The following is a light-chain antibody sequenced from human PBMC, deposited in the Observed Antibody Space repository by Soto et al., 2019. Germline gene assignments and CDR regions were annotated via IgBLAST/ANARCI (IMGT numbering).Light chain of an antibody. V-gene: IGLV2-8*01. Sequence: QSALTQPPSASGSPGQSVTISCTGTFNDVGGYNYVSWYQQHPGKAPKVIIYEVYKRPSGVPDRFSGSKSGNTASLTVSGLQADDEADYYCSSYAGNNNLVFGGGTKLTVL. CDR2: EVY. J-gene: IGLJ3*02. CDR1: FNDVGGYNY. CDR3: SSYAGNNNLV.